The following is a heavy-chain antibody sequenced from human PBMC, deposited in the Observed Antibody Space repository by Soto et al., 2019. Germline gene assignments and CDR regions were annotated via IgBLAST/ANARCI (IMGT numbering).Heavy chain of an antibody. V-gene: IGHV4-34*01. J-gene: IGHJ3*02. CDR2: INHSGNN. CDR3: ARGGSDDWQVAFDI. D-gene: IGHD3-9*01. Sequence: SETLSLTCVVSGGSFSTYYYNWIRQSPGKGLEWIGEINHSGNNNYSPSLKSRVTMSLDTSKNQFSLKLTSVTAADTAVYYCARGGSDDWQVAFDIWGQGTMVTVSS. CDR1: GGSFSTYY.